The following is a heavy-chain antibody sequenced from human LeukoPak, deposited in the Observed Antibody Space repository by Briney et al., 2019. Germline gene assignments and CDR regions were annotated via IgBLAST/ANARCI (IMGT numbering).Heavy chain of an antibody. V-gene: IGHV3-23*01. J-gene: IGHJ4*02. CDR3: AKDGGGIAAAGTVGDY. D-gene: IGHD6-13*01. Sequence: PGGSLRLSCAASGLTFSSYAMSWVRQAPGKGLEWVSAISGSGGSTYYADSVKGRFTISRDNSKNTLYLQMNSLRAEDTAVYYCAKDGGGIAAAGTVGDYWGQGTLVTVSP. CDR2: ISGSGGST. CDR1: GLTFSSYA.